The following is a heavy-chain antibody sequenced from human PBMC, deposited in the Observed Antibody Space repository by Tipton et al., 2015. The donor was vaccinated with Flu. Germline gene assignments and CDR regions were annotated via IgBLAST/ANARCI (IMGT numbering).Heavy chain of an antibody. CDR1: GGSISNGGYY. D-gene: IGHD4-17*01. Sequence: TLSLTCTVSGGSISNGGYYWSWIRQHPGKGLEWIGYIYYSGSTYYNPSLKSRVTISVDTSKNQFSLNLSSVTAADTAVYYCAGDLYGYYGMDVWGQGTTVTVSS. CDR2: IYYSGST. J-gene: IGHJ6*02. V-gene: IGHV4-31*03. CDR3: AGDLYGYYGMDV.